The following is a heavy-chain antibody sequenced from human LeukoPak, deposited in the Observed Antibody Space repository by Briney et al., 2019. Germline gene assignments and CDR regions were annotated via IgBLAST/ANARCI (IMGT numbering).Heavy chain of an antibody. D-gene: IGHD3-10*01. V-gene: IGHV3-23*01. Sequence: GGSLRLSCAASGFTFSSYAMTWVRQAPGKGLEWVSGISDSGDGTYYADSVKGRFTISRDDSKNTLYLQMNSLRDEDTALYYCANGLSPDYWGQETLVTVSS. CDR3: ANGLSPDY. J-gene: IGHJ4*02. CDR1: GFTFSSYA. CDR2: ISDSGDGT.